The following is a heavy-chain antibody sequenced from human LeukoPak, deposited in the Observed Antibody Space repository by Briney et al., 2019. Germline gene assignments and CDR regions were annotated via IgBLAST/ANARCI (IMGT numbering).Heavy chain of an antibody. J-gene: IGHJ6*02. V-gene: IGHV4-31*03. Sequence: SQTLSLTCTVSGGSISSGGYYWYWTRQHPGKGLEWIGYIYYSVSTYYNPSLKSRLTISVDTSKNQFSLKLSSVTAADTAVYYCAREVVPAAFAMDVWGQGTTVTVSS. CDR1: GGSISSGGYY. CDR3: AREVVPAAFAMDV. CDR2: IYYSVST. D-gene: IGHD2-2*01.